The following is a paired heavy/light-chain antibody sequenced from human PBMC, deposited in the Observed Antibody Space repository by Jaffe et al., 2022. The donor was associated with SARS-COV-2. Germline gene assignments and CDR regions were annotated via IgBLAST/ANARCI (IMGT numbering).Heavy chain of an antibody. D-gene: IGHD5-12*01. Sequence: QVQLVESGGGVVQPGRSLRLSCAASGFTFSSYAMHWVRQAPGKGLEWVAVISYDGSNKYYADSVKGRFTISRDNSKNTLYLQMNSLRAEDTAVYYCARGDAATIGSGDGYYYYGMDVWGQGTTVTVSS. CDR1: GFTFSSYA. V-gene: IGHV3-30-3*01. CDR2: ISYDGSNK. CDR3: ARGDAATIGSGDGYYYYGMDV. J-gene: IGHJ6*02.
Light chain of an antibody. CDR2: LGS. Sequence: DIVMTQSPLSLPVTPGEPASISCRSSQSLLHSNGYNYLDWYLQKPGQSPQLLIYLGSNRASGVPDRFSGSGSGTDFTLKISRVEAEDVGVYYCMQALQTPLFGPGTKVDIK. CDR3: MQALQTPL. J-gene: IGKJ3*01. CDR1: QSLLHSNGYNY. V-gene: IGKV2-28*01.